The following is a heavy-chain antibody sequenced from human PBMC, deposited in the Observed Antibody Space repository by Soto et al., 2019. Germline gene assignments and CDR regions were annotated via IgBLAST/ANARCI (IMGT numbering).Heavy chain of an antibody. CDR1: GYTFSNFW. CDR2: IYPGDHET. D-gene: IGHD6-13*01. Sequence: GESLKISCQCSGYTFSNFWIGWVRQLPGQGLEWMGIIYPGDHETRYSPSFLGKVTISAETSINTAYLQWSSLEASDSAFYFCARSPRSSPYFDFWGQGXLVTVYS. V-gene: IGHV5-51*01. CDR3: ARSPRSSPYFDF. J-gene: IGHJ4*02.